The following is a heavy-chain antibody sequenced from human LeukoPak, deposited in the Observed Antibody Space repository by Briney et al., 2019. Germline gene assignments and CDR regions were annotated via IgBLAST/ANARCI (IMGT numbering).Heavy chain of an antibody. J-gene: IGHJ6*02. D-gene: IGHD4-17*01. CDR3: VRGDVGDSLKNYYYGKDV. Sequence: TGGSLRLSCAASGFTFSDYYMSWIRQAPGKGLEWVSYISSSGSTIHYADSVKGRFTISRDNAKSSLYLQINSLRVEDTAVFYCVRGDVGDSLKNYYYGKDVWGQGTTVTVSS. CDR2: ISSSGSTI. CDR1: GFTFSDYY. V-gene: IGHV3-11*01.